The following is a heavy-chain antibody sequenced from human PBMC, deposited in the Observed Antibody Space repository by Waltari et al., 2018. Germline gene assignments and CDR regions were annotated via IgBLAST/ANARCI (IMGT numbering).Heavy chain of an antibody. J-gene: IGHJ6*02. V-gene: IGHV3-23*01. CDR1: GFPFSTYP. D-gene: IGHD6-6*01. Sequence: ERQLLESGGALVQPGGSLRLSCAASGFPFSTYPMNWVRQAPGQGREWVAGITASGLMDYGDAVKGRFIISRDNSKNTLYLEMYRLRVEDTARYYCAKDEGARLAPTFGMDAWGQGTTVIVS. CDR2: ITASGLM. CDR3: AKDEGARLAPTFGMDA.